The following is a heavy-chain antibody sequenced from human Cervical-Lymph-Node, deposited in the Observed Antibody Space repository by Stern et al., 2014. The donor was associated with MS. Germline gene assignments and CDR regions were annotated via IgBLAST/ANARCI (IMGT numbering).Heavy chain of an antibody. CDR1: GGSISRGGYY. CDR2: IYYTGST. V-gene: IGHV4-31*03. Sequence: QVQLQESGPGLVKPSQTLSLTCTASGGSISRGGYYWSWIRQHPEKGLEWLGYIYYTGSTYYNPSLKSRVSMSVDTSKNQFSLKMTSVTAADTAVYYCARGPNPYDYSNFWGYWFDPWGQGILVTVSS. D-gene: IGHD4-11*01. CDR3: ARGPNPYDYSNFWGYWFDP. J-gene: IGHJ5*02.